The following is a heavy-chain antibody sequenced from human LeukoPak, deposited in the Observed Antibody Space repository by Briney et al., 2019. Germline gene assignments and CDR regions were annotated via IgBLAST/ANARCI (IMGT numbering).Heavy chain of an antibody. CDR1: GGSISSYY. J-gene: IGHJ4*02. Sequence: SETLSLTCTVSGGSISSYYWSWIRQPPGKGLEWIGYIYYSGSTNYNPSLKSRVTISVDTSKNQFSLQLSSVTAADTAVYYCARVGYSYVNFDYWGQGTLVTVSS. CDR2: IYYSGST. D-gene: IGHD5-18*01. V-gene: IGHV4-59*12. CDR3: ARVGYSYVNFDY.